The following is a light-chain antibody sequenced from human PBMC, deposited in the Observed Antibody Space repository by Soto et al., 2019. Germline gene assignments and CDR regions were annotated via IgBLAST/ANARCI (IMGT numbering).Light chain of an antibody. CDR3: QSYDSSLSGSV. Sequence: QSVLTQPPSVSGAPGQRVTISCTGSSSNIGAGYDVHWYQQLPGTAPQLLIYDNNNRPSGVPDRFSGSKSGTSASLAIAGLQAEDEADYYCQSYDSSLSGSVFGGGTQLTVL. CDR2: DNN. V-gene: IGLV1-40*01. CDR1: SSNIGAGYD. J-gene: IGLJ7*01.